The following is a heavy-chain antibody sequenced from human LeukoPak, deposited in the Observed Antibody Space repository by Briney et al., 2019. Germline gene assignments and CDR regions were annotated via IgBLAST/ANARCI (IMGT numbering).Heavy chain of an antibody. CDR2: ISSGGGNT. CDR1: GITFSSYG. CDR3: ANRISGSSS. V-gene: IGHV3-23*01. J-gene: IGHJ5*02. D-gene: IGHD3-10*01. Sequence: GGSLRLSCAASGITFSSYGMSWVRQAPGKGLEWVSAISSGGGNTDYADSVKGRFTISRDNSKNTVFLRMNSLRAEDTGVYYCANRISGSSSWGQGTLVTVSS.